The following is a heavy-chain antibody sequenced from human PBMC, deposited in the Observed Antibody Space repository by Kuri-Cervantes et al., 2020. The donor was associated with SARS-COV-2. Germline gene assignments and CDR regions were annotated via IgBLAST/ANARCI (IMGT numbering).Heavy chain of an antibody. V-gene: IGHV4-4*07. CDR3: ARDGGSGWYWDITFDI. J-gene: IGHJ3*02. D-gene: IGHD6-19*01. CDR2: IYTSGST. Sequence: GSLRLSCTVSGGSISSYYWSWIRQPAGKGLEWIGRIYTSGSTNYNPSLKSRVTMSVDTSKNQFSLQLNSVTPEDTAVYYCARDGGSGWYWDITFDIWGQGTMVTVSS. CDR1: GGSISSYY.